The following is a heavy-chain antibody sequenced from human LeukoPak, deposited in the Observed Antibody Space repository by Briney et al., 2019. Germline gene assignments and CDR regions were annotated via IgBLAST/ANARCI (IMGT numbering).Heavy chain of an antibody. D-gene: IGHD5-18*01. Sequence: GGSLRLSCAASGFTFSSYAMHWVRQAPGKGLEWVAVISNDGSNKYYADSVKGRFTISRDNSKNTLYLQMNSLRAEDTAVYYCAKVGTDTAMPWGGSFWGQGTLVTVSS. CDR1: GFTFSSYA. V-gene: IGHV3-30-3*01. J-gene: IGHJ4*02. CDR2: ISNDGSNK. CDR3: AKVGTDTAMPWGGSF.